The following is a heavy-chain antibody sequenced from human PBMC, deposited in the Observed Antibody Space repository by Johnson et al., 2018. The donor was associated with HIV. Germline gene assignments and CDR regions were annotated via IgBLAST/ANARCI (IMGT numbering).Heavy chain of an antibody. CDR3: ARAGPLGSYGAFDI. J-gene: IGHJ3*02. CDR1: GLTVSSYG. Sequence: QVQLVESGGGLVQPGGSLRLSCAASGLTVSSYGMNWVRQAPGKGLGWVAVISYDGSNKYYADSVKGRFTISRDNSKNTLYLQMNSLGAEDTALSYCARAGPLGSYGAFDIWGQGTMVTVSS. V-gene: IGHV3-30*03. D-gene: IGHD1-26*01. CDR2: ISYDGSNK.